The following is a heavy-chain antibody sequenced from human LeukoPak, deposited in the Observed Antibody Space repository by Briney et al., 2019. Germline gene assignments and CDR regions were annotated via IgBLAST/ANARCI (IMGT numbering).Heavy chain of an antibody. CDR2: IYYSGST. D-gene: IGHD6-13*01. J-gene: IGHJ4*02. CDR3: ARRGVRSSSISY. V-gene: IGHV4-39*01. CDR1: GGSISSSSYY. Sequence: KTSETLSLTCTVSGGSISSSSYYWGWIRQPPGKGLEWIGSIYYSGSTHYNPSLKSRVTISVDTSKNQFSLKLSSVTAADTAVYYCARRGVRSSSISYWGQGTLVTVSS.